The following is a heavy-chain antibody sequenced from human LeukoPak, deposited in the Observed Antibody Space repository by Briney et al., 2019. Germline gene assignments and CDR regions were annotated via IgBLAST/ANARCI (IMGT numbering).Heavy chain of an antibody. J-gene: IGHJ4*02. V-gene: IGHV3-74*01. Sequence: GGSLRLSCTASGFAFSSYWMFWVRQAPGKGPVWVSQINTDGASTTYGDPAKGRFTTSRDNAKNTLFLQMNSLRVEDTAVYYCARGTATTAGIDYWGQGTLVTVSS. CDR3: ARGTATTAGIDY. CDR2: INTDGAST. CDR1: GFAFSSYW. D-gene: IGHD1/OR15-1a*01.